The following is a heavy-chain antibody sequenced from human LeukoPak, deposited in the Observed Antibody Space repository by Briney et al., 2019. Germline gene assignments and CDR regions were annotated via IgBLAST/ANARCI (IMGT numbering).Heavy chain of an antibody. CDR3: ARVFRLSETVVVPAAIKGGDAFDI. CDR1: GGSISSGGYY. D-gene: IGHD2-2*02. J-gene: IGHJ3*02. V-gene: IGHV4-31*03. CDR2: IYYSGST. Sequence: SETLSLTCTVSGGSISSGGYYWSWIRQHPGKGLEWIGYIYYSGSTYYNPSLKSRVTISVDTSKNQFSLKLSSVTAADTAVYYCARVFRLSETVVVPAAIKGGDAFDIWGQGTMVTVSS.